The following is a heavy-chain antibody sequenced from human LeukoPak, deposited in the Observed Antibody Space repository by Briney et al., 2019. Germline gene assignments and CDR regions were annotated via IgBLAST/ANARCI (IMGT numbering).Heavy chain of an antibody. V-gene: IGHV4-39*01. Sequence: SETLSLTCTVSGGSIGSSTNYWGWIRQPPGKGLEWIGSIYYSGSTYYNPSLKSRVTISVDTSKNQFSLKLSSVTAADTALYYCARHDYYDTSFDYWGLGTLVTVSS. CDR3: ARHDYYDTSFDY. CDR2: IYYSGST. CDR1: GGSIGSSTNY. J-gene: IGHJ4*02. D-gene: IGHD3-22*01.